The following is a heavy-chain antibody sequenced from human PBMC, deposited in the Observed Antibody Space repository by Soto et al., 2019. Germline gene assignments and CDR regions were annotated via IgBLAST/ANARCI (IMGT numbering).Heavy chain of an antibody. V-gene: IGHV4-61*01. Sequence: SETLSLTCPFSGCSVSSGSYYWTWIRQPPGKGLEWIGYINYSGSTNYNPSLKSRVTISVDTSKNQFSLKLSSVTAADTAVYYCATLRPGGYYYGMDVWGQGTTVTVSS. J-gene: IGHJ6*02. CDR1: GCSVSSGSYY. D-gene: IGHD3-16*01. CDR2: INYSGST. CDR3: ATLRPGGYYYGMDV.